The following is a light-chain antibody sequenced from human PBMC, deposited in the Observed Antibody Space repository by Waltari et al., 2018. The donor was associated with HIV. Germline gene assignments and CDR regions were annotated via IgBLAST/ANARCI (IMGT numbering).Light chain of an antibody. CDR3: QQYGSSPRT. J-gene: IGKJ2*01. Sequence: EIVLTQSPGTLSLSPGERATLSCRASQSVSSSYLAWDQQKPGQAPRLLIYGASSRATSIPDRVSGSGSGTDFTLTIIRLETEDFAVYYCQQYGSSPRTFGQGTKLEIK. CDR2: GAS. V-gene: IGKV3-20*01. CDR1: QSVSSSY.